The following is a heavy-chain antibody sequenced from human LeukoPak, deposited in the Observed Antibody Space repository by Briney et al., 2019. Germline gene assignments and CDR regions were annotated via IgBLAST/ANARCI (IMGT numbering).Heavy chain of an antibody. CDR2: ISGSGGST. J-gene: IGHJ6*02. D-gene: IGHD3-22*01. Sequence: GGSLRLSCAASGFTFSSYAMGWVRQAPEKGLEWVSAISGSGGSTYYADSVKGRFTISRDNSKNTLYLQMNSLRAEDTAVYYCARRTYYYDSSALRGAYYYYGMDVWGQGTTVTVSS. CDR3: ARRTYYYDSSALRGAYYYYGMDV. CDR1: GFTFSSYA. V-gene: IGHV3-23*01.